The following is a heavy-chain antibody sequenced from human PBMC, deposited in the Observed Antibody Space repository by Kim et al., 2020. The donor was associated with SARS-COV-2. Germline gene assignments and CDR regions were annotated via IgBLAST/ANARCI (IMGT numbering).Heavy chain of an antibody. J-gene: IGHJ6*04. V-gene: IGHV3-74*01. Sequence: SCPSFPDSLKSRFTIYRDNAKNTVYLQMNSVRVENTDVYYCAKDFKYSMEGWGKGTTVTVSS. CDR3: AKDFKYSMEG. CDR2: SCP.